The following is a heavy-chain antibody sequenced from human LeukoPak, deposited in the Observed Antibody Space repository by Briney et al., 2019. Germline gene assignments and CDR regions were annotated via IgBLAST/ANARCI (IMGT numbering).Heavy chain of an antibody. Sequence: SETLSLTCAVYGGSFSGYYWSWIRQPPGKGLEWIGEINHSGSTNHNPSLKSRVTISVDTSKNQFSLKLSSVTAADTAVYYCARRGVGATVDYWGQGTLVTVSS. CDR3: ARRGVGATVDY. J-gene: IGHJ4*02. D-gene: IGHD1-26*01. V-gene: IGHV4-34*01. CDR2: INHSGST. CDR1: GGSFSGYY.